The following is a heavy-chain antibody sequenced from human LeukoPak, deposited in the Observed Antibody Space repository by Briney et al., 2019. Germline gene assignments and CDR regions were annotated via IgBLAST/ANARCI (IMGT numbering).Heavy chain of an antibody. J-gene: IGHJ4*02. CDR3: ASWAGICSTSSCSATPLDY. D-gene: IGHD2-2*01. Sequence: ASVKVSCKASGYTFTSYGISWVRQAPGQGLEWMGWISAYNGNTNYAQKLQGRVSMTTDTSTSTAYMEVRSLRSDDTAVYYCASWAGICSTSSCSATPLDYWGQGTPVIVSS. CDR1: GYTFTSYG. CDR2: ISAYNGNT. V-gene: IGHV1-18*01.